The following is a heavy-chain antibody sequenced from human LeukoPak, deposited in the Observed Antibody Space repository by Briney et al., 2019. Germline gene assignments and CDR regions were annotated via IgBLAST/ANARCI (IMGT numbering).Heavy chain of an antibody. J-gene: IGHJ3*02. CDR3: ARRYCSSTSCYRGTVLGAFDI. Sequence: GESLKISCNSSGYIYTSYWIGWVRQMPGKGLEWMGIIYPGDSDTRYSPSFQGQVTISADKSISTAYLQWSSLKASDTAMYYCARRYCSSTSCYRGTVLGAFDIWGQGTMVTVSS. CDR1: GYIYTSYW. D-gene: IGHD2-2*02. CDR2: IYPGDSDT. V-gene: IGHV5-51*01.